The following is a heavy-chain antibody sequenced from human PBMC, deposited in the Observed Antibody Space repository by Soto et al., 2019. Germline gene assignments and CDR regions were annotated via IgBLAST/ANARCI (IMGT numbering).Heavy chain of an antibody. V-gene: IGHV4-59*08. Sequence: QVQLQESGPGLVRPSETLSLTCTVSGGSFSSYYWPWIRQSPGKGLEWIGYIYYSGCTDYNPSLRGRLAISIDTSKNQFSLRLNSMTAADTAVYYCAGRDCSGTNCYYLDYYYMDVWGKGTTVTVSS. J-gene: IGHJ6*03. CDR1: GGSFSSYY. CDR2: IYYSGCT. D-gene: IGHD2-2*01. CDR3: AGRDCSGTNCYYLDYYYMDV.